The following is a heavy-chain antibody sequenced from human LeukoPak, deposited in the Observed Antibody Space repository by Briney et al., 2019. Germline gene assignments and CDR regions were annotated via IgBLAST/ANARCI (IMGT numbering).Heavy chain of an antibody. V-gene: IGHV4-34*01. CDR2: INHSGST. CDR1: GGSFSGYY. CDR3: ARMDTSFDY. D-gene: IGHD2-2*01. J-gene: IGHJ4*02. Sequence: PSDTLSLTCAVYGGSFSGYYWSWIRQPPGKGLEWIGEINHSGSTNYNPSLKSRVTISVDTSKNQFSLKLSSVTAADTAVYYCARMDTSFDYWGQGTLVTVSS.